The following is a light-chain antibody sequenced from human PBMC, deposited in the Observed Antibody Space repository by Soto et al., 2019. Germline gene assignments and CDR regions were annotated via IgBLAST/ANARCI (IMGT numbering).Light chain of an antibody. Sequence: QAVVTQPPSASVTPGQRVTISCSGSCANIGSNTLNWYQQLPGTAPKLLIYSNNQRPSGVPDRFSGSKSGTSASLAISGLQSDDEADYYCAAWVDSLEEVFGGGTKLTVL. CDR1: CANIGSNT. J-gene: IGLJ2*01. CDR3: AAWVDSLEEV. CDR2: SNN. V-gene: IGLV1-44*01.